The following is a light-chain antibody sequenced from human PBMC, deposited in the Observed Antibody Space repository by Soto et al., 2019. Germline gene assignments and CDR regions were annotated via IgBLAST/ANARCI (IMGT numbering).Light chain of an antibody. J-gene: IGKJ2*01. CDR1: QSIHRW. CDR2: DAS. Sequence: DIQMTQSPSTLSASVGDRVTITCRASQSIHRWLAWYQQKAGKAPKVLIYDASSLDSGVPSRFSGSGSGTEFTRTISSLQPDDFATYYCQQYNTYPVTFGQGTKLEI. CDR3: QQYNTYPVT. V-gene: IGKV1-5*01.